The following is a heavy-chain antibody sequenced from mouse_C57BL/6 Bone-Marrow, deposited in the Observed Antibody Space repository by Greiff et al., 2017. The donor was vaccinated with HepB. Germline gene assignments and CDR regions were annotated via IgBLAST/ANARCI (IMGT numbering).Heavy chain of an antibody. Sequence: QVQLQQPGAELVKPGASVKLSCKASGYTFTSYWMQWVKQRPGQGLEWIGEIDPSDSYTNYNQKFKGKATLTVDTSSSTAYMQLSSLTSEDSAVYYCARRYYGSRPWYFDVWGTGTTVTVSS. J-gene: IGHJ1*03. CDR3: ARRYYGSRPWYFDV. V-gene: IGHV1-50*01. CDR2: IDPSDSYT. D-gene: IGHD1-1*01. CDR1: GYTFTSYW.